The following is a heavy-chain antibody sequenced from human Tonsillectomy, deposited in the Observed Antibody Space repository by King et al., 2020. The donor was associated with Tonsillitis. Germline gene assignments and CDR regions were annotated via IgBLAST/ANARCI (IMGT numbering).Heavy chain of an antibody. D-gene: IGHD5-18*01. CDR3: AKDFPRGQLCFIRGY. J-gene: IGHJ4*02. V-gene: IGHV3-23*04. CDR1: GFTFSSYA. Sequence: VQLVESGGGLVQPGGSLRLSCAASGFTFSSYAMNWVRQAPGKGLEWVSAIIGSGGSTYYADSVKGRFTISRDNTKNTLYLQMNSLRAEDTAVYYCAKDFPRGQLCFIRGYWGQGTLVTVSS. CDR2: IIGSGGST.